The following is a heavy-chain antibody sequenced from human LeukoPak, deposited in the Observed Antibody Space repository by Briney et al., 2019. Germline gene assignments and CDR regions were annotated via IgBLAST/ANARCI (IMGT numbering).Heavy chain of an antibody. J-gene: IGHJ3*02. CDR1: GFTFSSSS. CDR2: ISPSSTYI. Sequence: PGGSLRLSYAASGFTFSSSSMNWVRQAPGKGLEWGSSISPSSTYIYYADSVKGGFTISRDNAKNSLYMQMNSLRAEDTAVYYCARSFDRTGLVRGAFDIWGQGTMVTVSS. CDR3: ARSFDRTGLVRGAFDI. V-gene: IGHV3-21*01. D-gene: IGHD3-10*01.